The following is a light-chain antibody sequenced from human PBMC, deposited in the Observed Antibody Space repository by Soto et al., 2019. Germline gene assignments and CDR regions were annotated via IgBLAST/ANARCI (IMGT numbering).Light chain of an antibody. CDR1: QSISSY. CDR3: QQSYSTLTWT. V-gene: IGKV1-39*01. Sequence: DIPMTQSPSSLSASVGDRVTISCRASQSISSYLNWYQQRPGKAPGLLIYGASSLQSGVPSRFSGSGSGTDFTLTISSLQPKDFATYYCQQSYSTLTWTFGQGTRWKSN. J-gene: IGKJ1*01. CDR2: GAS.